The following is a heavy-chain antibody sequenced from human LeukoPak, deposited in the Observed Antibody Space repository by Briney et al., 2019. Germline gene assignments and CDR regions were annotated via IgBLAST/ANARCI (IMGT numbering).Heavy chain of an antibody. Sequence: GGSLRLSCAASEFTVGSNAMTWVRQAPGKGPEWISSISSISSVIYYADSVKGRFTISRDNAKNSLSLQMNSLRAEDKAVYYCGREESESYPFDSWGQGTLVIVSS. CDR1: EFTVGSNA. J-gene: IGHJ4*02. CDR3: GREESESYPFDS. V-gene: IGHV3-48*01. CDR2: ISSISSVI. D-gene: IGHD1-26*01.